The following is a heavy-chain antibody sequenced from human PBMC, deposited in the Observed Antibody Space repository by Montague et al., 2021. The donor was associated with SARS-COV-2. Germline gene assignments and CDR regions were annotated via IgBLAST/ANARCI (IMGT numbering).Heavy chain of an antibody. CDR3: ARPLVRGVPKAFDI. V-gene: IGHV4-39*01. CDR2: IYYSGTT. D-gene: IGHD3-10*01. Sequence: SETLSLTCTVSGGSITRNYYWGWIRQPPGKGLEWVGNIYYSGTTFINPSLESRVTISVDASKNQFSLHLTSVTAADTAVYYCARPLVRGVPKAFDIGGQGALVTVSS. CDR1: GGSITRNYY. J-gene: IGHJ3*02.